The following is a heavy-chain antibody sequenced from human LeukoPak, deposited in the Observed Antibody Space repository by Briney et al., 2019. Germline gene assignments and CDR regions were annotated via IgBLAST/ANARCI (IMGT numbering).Heavy chain of an antibody. CDR1: GYTFTSYA. V-gene: IGHV7-4-1*02. CDR3: ARGFVHDYGDYSVAFDI. CDR2: INTNTGNP. D-gene: IGHD4-17*01. J-gene: IGHJ3*02. Sequence: GASVKVSCKASGYTFTSYAMNWVRQAPGQGLEWMGWINTNTGNPTYAQGFTGRFVFSLGTSVSTAYLQISSLKAEDTAVYYCARGFVHDYGDYSVAFDIWGQGTMVTVSS.